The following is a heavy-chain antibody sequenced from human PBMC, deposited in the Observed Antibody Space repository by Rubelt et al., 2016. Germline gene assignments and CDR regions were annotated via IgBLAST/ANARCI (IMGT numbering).Heavy chain of an antibody. Sequence: QVQLVQSGAEVKKPEASVKVSCKASGYTSTSYGISWVRQAPGQGLEWMVWISAYNGNTNYAQKLQGRVTMTTDTSTSTAYMELRSLRSDDTAVYYCARDPTTRFTSTGWFDPWGQGTLVTVSS. CDR3: ARDPTTRFTSTGWFDP. J-gene: IGHJ5*02. CDR1: GYTSTSYG. V-gene: IGHV1-18*01. D-gene: IGHD5-12*01. CDR2: ISAYNGNT.